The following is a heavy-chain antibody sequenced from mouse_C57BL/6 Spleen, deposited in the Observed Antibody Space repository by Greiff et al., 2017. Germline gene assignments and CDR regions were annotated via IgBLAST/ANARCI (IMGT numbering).Heavy chain of an antibody. V-gene: IGHV1-50*01. CDR3: ARRTTVGDY. D-gene: IGHD1-1*01. CDR2: IDPSDSYT. CDR1: GYTFTSYW. J-gene: IGHJ2*01. Sequence: VQLQQPGAELVKPGASVKLSCKASGYTFTSYWMQWVKQRPGQGLEWIGEIDPSDSYTNYNQKFKGKATLTVDTSSSTAYMQLSSLTSEDSAVYYCARRTTVGDYWGQGTTLTVSS.